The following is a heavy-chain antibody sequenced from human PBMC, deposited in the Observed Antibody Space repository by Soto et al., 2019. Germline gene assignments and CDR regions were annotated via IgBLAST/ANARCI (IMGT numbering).Heavy chain of an antibody. D-gene: IGHD6-19*01. CDR3: ARESYSSGCYYFDY. Sequence: AGGSLRLSCAASGLTFSSYEMNWVRQAPGKGLEWVSYISSSGSTIYYADSVKGRFTISRDNAKNSLYLQMNSLRAEDTAVYYCARESYSSGCYYFDYWVQGTLVTVSS. J-gene: IGHJ4*02. CDR2: ISSSGSTI. CDR1: GLTFSSYE. V-gene: IGHV3-48*03.